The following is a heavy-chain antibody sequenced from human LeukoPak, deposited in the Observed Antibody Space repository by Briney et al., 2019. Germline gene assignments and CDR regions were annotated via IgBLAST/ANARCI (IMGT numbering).Heavy chain of an antibody. CDR1: GFSFSIF. CDR2: ISRTSEYI. V-gene: IGHV3-21*01. CDR3: AGGGDFDY. Sequence: PGGSLRLSCAASGFSFSIFMNWVRQAPGKGLEWVSSISRTSEYIHYADSVRGRFAISRDNAKNSVYLQMNSLRAEDTAVYFCAGGGDFDYWGQGTLVTVSS. D-gene: IGHD3-16*01. J-gene: IGHJ4*02.